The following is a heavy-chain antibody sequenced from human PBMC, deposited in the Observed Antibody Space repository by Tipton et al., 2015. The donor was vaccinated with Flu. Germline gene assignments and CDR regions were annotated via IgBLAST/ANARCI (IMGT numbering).Heavy chain of an antibody. D-gene: IGHD2-21*01. J-gene: IGHJ6*02. Sequence: TLSLTCTVSGGSISSGDYYWSWIRQPPGKGLEWIGYIYYSGSTYYNPSLKSRVTISVDTSKNQFSLKLSSVTAADTAVYYCARAHVVRGSYYYYYYGMDVWGQGTTVTVSS. CDR2: IYYSGST. V-gene: IGHV4-30-4*01. CDR1: GGSISSGDYY. CDR3: ARAHVVRGSYYYYYYGMDV.